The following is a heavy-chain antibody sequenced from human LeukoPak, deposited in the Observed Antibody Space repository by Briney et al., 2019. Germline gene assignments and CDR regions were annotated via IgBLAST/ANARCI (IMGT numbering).Heavy chain of an antibody. CDR1: GYILTELS. Sequence: ASVKVSCKVCGYILTELSMHWVRQAPGKGLEWMGGFDPEDGEIIYAQKFQGRVTMTTDTSTSTAYMELRSLISDDTAVYYCARVDSHYDFWSGYSIRSYYYYGMDVWGQGTTVTVSS. V-gene: IGHV1-24*01. CDR3: ARVDSHYDFWSGYSIRSYYYYGMDV. CDR2: FDPEDGEI. J-gene: IGHJ6*02. D-gene: IGHD3-3*01.